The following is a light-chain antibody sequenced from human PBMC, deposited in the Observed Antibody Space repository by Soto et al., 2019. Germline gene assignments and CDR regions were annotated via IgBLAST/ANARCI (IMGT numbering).Light chain of an antibody. CDR1: SSDVGGYNY. CDR3: SSHAGSSVV. V-gene: IGLV2-11*01. CDR2: DVT. J-gene: IGLJ1*01. Sequence: QYVRTQPRSVSGPPGQSVTISCTGTSSDVGGYNYVSWYQQHPGKAPKLMIYDVTTRPSGVPDRFSGSKSGNTASLTISGLQAEDEADYYCSSHAGSSVVFGTGTKVTVL.